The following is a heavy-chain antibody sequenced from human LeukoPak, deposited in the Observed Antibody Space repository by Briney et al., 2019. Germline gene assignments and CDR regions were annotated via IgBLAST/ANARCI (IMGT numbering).Heavy chain of an antibody. CDR3: ARDLLNYDFWSGYYNWFDP. Sequence: ASVKVSCKASGYTFTSYGISWVRQAPGQGLEWMGWISAYNGNTNYAQKLQGRVTMTTDTSTSTAYMELRSLRSDDPAVYYCARDLLNYDFWSGYYNWFDPWGQGTLVTVSS. J-gene: IGHJ5*02. D-gene: IGHD3-3*01. CDR1: GYTFTSYG. CDR2: ISAYNGNT. V-gene: IGHV1-18*01.